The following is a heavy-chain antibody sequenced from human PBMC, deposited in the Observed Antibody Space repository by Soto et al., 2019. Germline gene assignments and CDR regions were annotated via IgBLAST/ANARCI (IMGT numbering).Heavy chain of an antibody. J-gene: IGHJ5*02. CDR1: GGTFSSYA. CDR2: IIPIFGTA. D-gene: IGHD3-3*01. V-gene: IGHV1-69*13. CDR3: ARVLPKGYYDFWSGLHWFDP. Sequence: ASVKVSCKASGGTFSSYAISWVRQAPGQGLEWMGGIIPIFGTANYAQKFQGRVTITADESTSTAYMELSSLRSEDTAVYYCARVLPKGYYDFWSGLHWFDPWGQGTLVTVSS.